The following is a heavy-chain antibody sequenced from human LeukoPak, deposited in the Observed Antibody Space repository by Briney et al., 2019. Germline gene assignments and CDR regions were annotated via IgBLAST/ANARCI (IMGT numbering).Heavy chain of an antibody. CDR2: IKQDGSEK. CDR1: GFTFSSYW. D-gene: IGHD3-3*01. Sequence: GGSLRLSCAASGFTFSSYWMSWVRQAPGKGLEWVANIKQDGSEKYYVDSVKGRFTISRDNAKNSLYLQMNSLRAEDTAVYYCAKPQSREGFWSGYGGSSPYYFDYWGQGTLVTVSS. CDR3: AKPQSREGFWSGYGGSSPYYFDY. V-gene: IGHV3-7*01. J-gene: IGHJ4*02.